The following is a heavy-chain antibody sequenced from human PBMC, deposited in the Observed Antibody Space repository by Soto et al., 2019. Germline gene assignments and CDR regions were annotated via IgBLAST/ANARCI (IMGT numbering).Heavy chain of an antibody. CDR3: TKGNPFDF. CDR1: GFTFSSYG. J-gene: IGHJ4*02. V-gene: IGHV3-74*01. Sequence: PEGSLRLSCAASGFTFSSYGMHWVRQAPGKGLVWVSRINSDGSSTSYADSVKGRFTISRDNAKNTLYLQMNSLGVQDTAVYYCTKGNPFDFWGQGVLVTVSS. CDR2: INSDGSST.